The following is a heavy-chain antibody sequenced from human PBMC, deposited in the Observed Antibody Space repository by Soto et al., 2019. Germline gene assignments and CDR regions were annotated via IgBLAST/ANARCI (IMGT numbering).Heavy chain of an antibody. CDR1: GGSSSSYY. V-gene: IGHV4-59*08. Sequence: LETLSLTCTFSGGSSSSYYWSLIRQPPGKGLEWIGYIYYSGSTNYNPSLKSRVTISVDTSKNQFSLKLSSVTAADTAVYYCARIRGYSYGYSDYWGQGTLVTVSS. D-gene: IGHD5-18*01. CDR2: IYYSGST. J-gene: IGHJ4*02. CDR3: ARIRGYSYGYSDY.